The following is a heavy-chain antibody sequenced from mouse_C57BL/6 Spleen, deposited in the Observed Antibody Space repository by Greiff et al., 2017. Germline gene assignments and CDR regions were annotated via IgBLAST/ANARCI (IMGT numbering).Heavy chain of an antibody. CDR2: ISRGSSTI. J-gene: IGHJ4*01. V-gene: IGHV5-17*01. Sequence: VQLKESGGGLVKPGGSLKLSCAASGFTFSDYGMHWVRQAPEQGLEWVAYISRGSSTIYYADTVKGRFTFSRDNAKNTLFLQMTSLRAEDTAMYYCARAYDYARYAMDYWGQGTSVTVSS. CDR3: ARAYDYARYAMDY. D-gene: IGHD2-4*01. CDR1: GFTFSDYG.